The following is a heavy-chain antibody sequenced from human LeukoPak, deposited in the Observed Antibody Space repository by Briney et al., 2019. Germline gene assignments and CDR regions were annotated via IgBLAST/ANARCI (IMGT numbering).Heavy chain of an antibody. V-gene: IGHV4-34*01. Sequence: SETLSLTCAVYGGSFSGYYWSWIRQPPGKGLEWIGEINHSGSTNYNPSLKSRVTISVDTSKNQFSLKLSSVTAADTAVYYCARHWPWFGESLDYWGQGTLVTVSS. CDR2: INHSGST. CDR3: ARHWPWFGESLDY. CDR1: GGSFSGYY. D-gene: IGHD3-10*01. J-gene: IGHJ4*02.